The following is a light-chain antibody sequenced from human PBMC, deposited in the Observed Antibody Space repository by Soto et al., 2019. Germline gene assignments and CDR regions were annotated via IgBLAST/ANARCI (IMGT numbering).Light chain of an antibody. CDR1: QSVSSSF. CDR2: GAS. Sequence: EIVLTQSPGTLSLSPGERATLSCRARQSVSSSFLARYQQKPGQAPRHLIYGASSRATGIPDRFSGSGSGADFALTISRLEPGDFVVYYCHQYGSSPPRTVGQGPKVEIK. V-gene: IGKV3-20*01. J-gene: IGKJ1*01. CDR3: HQYGSSPPRT.